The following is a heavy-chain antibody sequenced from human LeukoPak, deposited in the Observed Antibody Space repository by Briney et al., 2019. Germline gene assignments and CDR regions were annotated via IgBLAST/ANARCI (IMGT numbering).Heavy chain of an antibody. CDR2: IYYSGST. V-gene: IGHV4-39*07. CDR3: ARKPRGYRSNWFDP. J-gene: IGHJ5*02. CDR1: GGSISSSSYY. Sequence: PSETLSLTCTVSGGSISSSSYYWGWIRQPPGKGLEWIGSIYYSGSTYYNPSLKSRVTISVDTSKNQFSLKLSSVTAADTAVYYCARKPRGYRSNWFDPWGQGTLVTVSS. D-gene: IGHD5-18*01.